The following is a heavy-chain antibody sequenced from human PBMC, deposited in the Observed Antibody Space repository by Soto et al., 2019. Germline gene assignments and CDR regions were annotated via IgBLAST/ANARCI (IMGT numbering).Heavy chain of an antibody. CDR2: IYYTGST. Sequence: QVQLQESGPGLVKPSETLSLTCTVSGGSVTSGSYFWSWMRQTPGKGLEWIGNIYYTGSTNYSPSLKRRVTISGDMSRNQCSLTLCSVTAADTAVYYCARASVVTPRVFGSWGQGILVTVSS. CDR3: ARASVVTPRVFGS. D-gene: IGHD2-15*01. J-gene: IGHJ4*02. CDR1: GGSVTSGSYF. V-gene: IGHV4-61*01.